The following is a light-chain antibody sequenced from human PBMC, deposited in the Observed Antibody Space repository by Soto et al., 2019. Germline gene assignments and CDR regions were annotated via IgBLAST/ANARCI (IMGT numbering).Light chain of an antibody. CDR2: GAS. V-gene: IGKV1-9*01. CDR1: QGISNH. J-gene: IGKJ3*01. Sequence: DIQLTQSPSLLSASVGDGVIITCRASQGISNHFAWYQQKPGRAPRLVIYGASTLQSGVPSRFGGSGSVSEFHLPISSLEPEDFTTYYSQQFYSYPFTFGTGTTEDVK. CDR3: QQFYSYPFT.